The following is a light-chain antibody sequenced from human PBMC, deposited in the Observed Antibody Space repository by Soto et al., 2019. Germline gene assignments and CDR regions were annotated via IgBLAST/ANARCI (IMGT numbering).Light chain of an antibody. CDR3: GQYGNSPRT. V-gene: IGKV3-20*01. Sequence: EIVLTQCPGALSLSPGERAILSCRASQSVSSNYFAWYQQKPGQAPRLLIYGISSRATGIPDRFSGSGSGTDFSLTISRLEPEDFAVYYCGQYGNSPRTFGQGTKVDIK. J-gene: IGKJ1*01. CDR1: QSVSSNY. CDR2: GIS.